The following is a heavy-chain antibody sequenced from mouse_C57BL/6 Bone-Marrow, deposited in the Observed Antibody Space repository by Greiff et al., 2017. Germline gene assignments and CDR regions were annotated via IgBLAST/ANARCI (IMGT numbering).Heavy chain of an antibody. CDR1: GFTFSSYG. V-gene: IGHV5-6*01. J-gene: IGHJ2*01. Sequence: EVMLVESGGDLVKPGGSLKLSCAASGFTFSSYGMSWVRQTPDKRLEWVATISSGGSYTYYPDSVKGRFTISRDNAKNTLYLQMSSLKSEDTAMYYCVRLRFDYWGQGTTLTVSS. CDR3: VRLRFDY. CDR2: ISSGGSYT. D-gene: IGHD1-1*01.